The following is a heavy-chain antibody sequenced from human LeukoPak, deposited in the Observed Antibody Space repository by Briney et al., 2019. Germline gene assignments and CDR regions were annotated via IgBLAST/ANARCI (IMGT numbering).Heavy chain of an antibody. V-gene: IGHV3-53*04. CDR3: ATSSLNYDYYYYYGMDV. D-gene: IGHD1-7*01. J-gene: IGHJ6*02. Sequence: TGGSLRLSCAASGFTVSSNYMSWVRQAPGKGLEWVSVIYSGGSTYYADSVKGRFTISRHNSKNTLYLQMNSLRAEDTAVYYCATSSLNYDYYYYYGMDVWGQGTTVTVSS. CDR1: GFTVSSNY. CDR2: IYSGGST.